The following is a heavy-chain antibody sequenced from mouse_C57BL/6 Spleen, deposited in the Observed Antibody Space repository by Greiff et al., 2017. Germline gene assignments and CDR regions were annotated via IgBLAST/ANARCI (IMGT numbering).Heavy chain of an antibody. D-gene: IGHD1-1*02. CDR1: GFSLTSYG. Sequence: VQGVESGPGLVQPSQSLSITCTVSGFSLTSYGVHWVRQSPGKGLEWLGVIWRGGSTDYNAAFMSRLSITKDNSKSQVFFKMNSLQADDTAIYYCAKSPPMGGAMDFWGQGTSVTVSS. J-gene: IGHJ4*01. V-gene: IGHV2-5*01. CDR2: IWRGGST. CDR3: AKSPPMGGAMDF.